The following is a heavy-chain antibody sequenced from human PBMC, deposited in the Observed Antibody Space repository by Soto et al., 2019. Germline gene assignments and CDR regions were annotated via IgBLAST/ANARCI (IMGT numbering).Heavy chain of an antibody. CDR2: TYYRSKWYN. CDR3: ARTEGYFEY. J-gene: IGHJ4*02. V-gene: IGHV6-1*01. Sequence: SPTLSLTWAISGDSVSSNSGAWNWIRQSPSRGLEWLGTTYYRSKWYNDYAVSVKSRITINPDTSTNQFSLQLKSVTPEDRAVYCCARTEGYFEYRGQGILVTVSS. CDR1: GDSVSSNSGA.